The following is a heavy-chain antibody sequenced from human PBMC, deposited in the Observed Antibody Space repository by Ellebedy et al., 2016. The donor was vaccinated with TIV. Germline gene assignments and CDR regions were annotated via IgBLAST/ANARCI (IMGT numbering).Heavy chain of an antibody. CDR2: IYTSGST. D-gene: IGHD1-26*01. CDR1: GGSISSYY. V-gene: IGHV4-4*07. J-gene: IGHJ4*02. CDR3: AGSQMHEFGSYPGFDY. Sequence: MPGGSLRLSCTVSGGSISSYYWSWIRQPAGKGLEWIGRIYTSGSTNYNSSLKSRITMSVDTSKNQFSLKLSSVTAADTAVYYCAGSQMHEFGSYPGFDYWGQGTLVTVSS.